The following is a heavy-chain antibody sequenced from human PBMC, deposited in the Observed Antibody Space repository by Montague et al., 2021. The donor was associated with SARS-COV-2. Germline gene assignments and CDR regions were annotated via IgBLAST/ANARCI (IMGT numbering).Heavy chain of an antibody. D-gene: IGHD1-14*01. Sequence: SLRLSFSASGFTFSTYSMNWVRQAPGKGLEWVSSISSGSSNIYYADSVKGRFTISRDNAKNSLYLQMNSLRAEDTAVYYCARDHNIIYAFDIWGQGTMVTVSS. V-gene: IGHV3-21*01. CDR2: ISSGSSNI. J-gene: IGHJ3*02. CDR3: ARDHNIIYAFDI. CDR1: GFTFSTYS.